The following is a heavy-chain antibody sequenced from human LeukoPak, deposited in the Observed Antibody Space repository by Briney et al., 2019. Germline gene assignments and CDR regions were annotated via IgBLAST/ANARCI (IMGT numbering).Heavy chain of an antibody. CDR3: ARDLAQLLSVINAFDT. CDR1: GYTFTGYY. J-gene: IGHJ3*02. CDR2: VNPNSGGT. V-gene: IGHV1-2*02. Sequence: ASVKVSCKASGYTFTGYYMHWVRQAPGQGLEWMGWVNPNSGGTNYAQKFQGRVIMTRDTSISTAYMELSRLRSDDTAVYYCARDLAQLLSVINAFDTWGQGTMVTVSS. D-gene: IGHD2-2*01.